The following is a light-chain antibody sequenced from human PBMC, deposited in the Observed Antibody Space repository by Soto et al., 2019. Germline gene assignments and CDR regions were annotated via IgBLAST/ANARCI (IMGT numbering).Light chain of an antibody. CDR3: QQSYSTPMYT. Sequence: DIQMTQPPSSLSASVGDRVTITCRASQSISSYLNWYQQKPGKAPKLLIYAASSLQSGVPSSFSGSGSGTDFTLTISSLQPEDFATYYCQQSYSTPMYTFGQGTKLEIK. CDR2: AAS. CDR1: QSISSY. V-gene: IGKV1-39*01. J-gene: IGKJ2*01.